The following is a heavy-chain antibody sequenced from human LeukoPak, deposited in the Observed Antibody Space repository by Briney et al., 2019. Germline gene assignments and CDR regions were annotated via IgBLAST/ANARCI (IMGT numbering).Heavy chain of an antibody. D-gene: IGHD6-19*01. Sequence: SGTLSLTCAVSGGSISSSNWWSWVRQPPGKGLEWIGEIYHSGSTNYNPSLKSRVTIPVDKSKNQFSLKLSSVTAADTAVYYCAREGGTRYSSGWYASGGMDVWGQGTTVTVSS. CDR3: AREGGTRYSSGWYASGGMDV. CDR1: GGSISSSNW. J-gene: IGHJ6*02. V-gene: IGHV4-4*02. CDR2: IYHSGST.